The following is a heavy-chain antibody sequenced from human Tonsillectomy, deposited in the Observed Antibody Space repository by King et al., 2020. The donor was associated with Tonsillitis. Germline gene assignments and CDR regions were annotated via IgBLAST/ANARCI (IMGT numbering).Heavy chain of an antibody. V-gene: IGHV3-20*04. CDR1: GFTFDDYG. CDR3: ARTYRWGSQVLGLYFDY. CDR2: INWNGAST. D-gene: IGHD3-16*02. J-gene: IGHJ4*02. Sequence: VQLVESGGGVVWPGGSLRLSCAASGFTFDDYGMSWVRQAPGKGLEWVSGINWNGASTTYADSVKGRFTISRDDAKNSLYLQMNGLRAEDTALYYCARTYRWGSQVLGLYFDYWGQGTLVTVSS.